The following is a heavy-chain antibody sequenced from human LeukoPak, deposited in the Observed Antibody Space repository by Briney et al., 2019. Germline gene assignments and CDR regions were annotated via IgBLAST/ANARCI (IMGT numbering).Heavy chain of an antibody. CDR3: ARDRGTYYYDSSAPAVAFDI. CDR2: IYIGGST. Sequence: GGSLRLSCAASGLTVSSNYMSWVRQAPGKGLEWVSVIYIGGSTYYADSVKGRLTISRENSKNTLYLQMNSLRAEDTAVYYCARDRGTYYYDSSAPAVAFDIWGQGTVVTVSS. V-gene: IGHV3-66*02. D-gene: IGHD3-22*01. CDR1: GLTVSSNY. J-gene: IGHJ3*02.